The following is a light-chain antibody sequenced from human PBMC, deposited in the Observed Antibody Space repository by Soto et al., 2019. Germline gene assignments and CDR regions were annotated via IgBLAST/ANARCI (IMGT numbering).Light chain of an antibody. CDR1: TGDVGAYNF. CDR3: CSYAGNFTWV. V-gene: IGLV2-11*01. J-gene: IGLJ3*02. CDR2: DAS. Sequence: QSALTQPRSVSGSPGQSVTIAYTGTTGDVGAYNFVSWYQLHPGKAPKLMIYDASKRPSGVPDRFSASKSGTTASLTISGLQAEDEADYYCCSYAGNFTWVFGGGTKLTVL.